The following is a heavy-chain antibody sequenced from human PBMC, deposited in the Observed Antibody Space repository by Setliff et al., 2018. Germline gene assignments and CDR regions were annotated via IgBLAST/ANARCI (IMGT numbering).Heavy chain of an antibody. CDR2: INTGNANT. V-gene: IGHV1-3*04. J-gene: IGHJ6*02. CDR1: GYTFTNDA. D-gene: IGHD3-3*01. Sequence: GASVKVSCKASGYTFTNDAIHWVRQAPGQRPEWMGWINTGNANTKYSQKFQGRVTINREASASTAYMELSRLRSDETAVYYCATGPRLTIFGVVSLSLYGMDVWGQGTTVTFSS. CDR3: ATGPRLTIFGVVSLSLYGMDV.